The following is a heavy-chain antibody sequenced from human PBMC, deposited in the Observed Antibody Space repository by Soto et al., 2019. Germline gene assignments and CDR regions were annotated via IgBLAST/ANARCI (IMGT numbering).Heavy chain of an antibody. CDR1: GLSFSSYA. CDR3: ATSGFFFWSGYDY. V-gene: IGHV3-23*01. D-gene: IGHD3-3*01. CDR2: ISGSGGST. Sequence: GGSLRLSCAVSGLSFSSYAMTWVRQSPGKGLEWVSTISGSGGSTYYADSVKGRFTISRDNSKNTLYLQMNSLRAEDTAVYYCATSGFFFWSGYDYWGQGTLVTVSS. J-gene: IGHJ4*02.